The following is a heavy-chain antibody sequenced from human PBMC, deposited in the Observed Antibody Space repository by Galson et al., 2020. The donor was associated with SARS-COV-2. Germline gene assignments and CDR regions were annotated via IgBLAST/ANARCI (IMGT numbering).Heavy chain of an antibody. CDR1: GGSISSSSSY. J-gene: IGHJ3*02. Sequence: SETLSRTGTVPGGSISSSSSYWGWFRQPPGRGLEWIWCSLYSGSTYYNPSRQSLVTISVDTSKNQFSLKLSSVTAEDTAVYYCARLAGPTGHDAFDIWGQGTMVTVSS. CDR2: SLYSGST. D-gene: IGHD1-1*01. V-gene: IGHV4-39*01. CDR3: ARLAGPTGHDAFDI.